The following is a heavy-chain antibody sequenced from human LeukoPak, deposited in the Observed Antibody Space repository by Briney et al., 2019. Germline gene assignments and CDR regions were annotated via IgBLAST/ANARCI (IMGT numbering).Heavy chain of an antibody. CDR3: ARDSPIAAAGTGWFDP. V-gene: IGHV3-30*03. D-gene: IGHD6-13*01. CDR1: GFTFSSHG. J-gene: IGHJ5*02. Sequence: GRSLRLSCAASGFTFSSHGMHWVRQAPGKGLDWVVVISADGHTKYYADSVKGRFTISRDNSKNTVYLEMTGLREEDTAVYYCARDSPIAAAGTGWFDPWGQGTLVTVSS. CDR2: ISADGHTK.